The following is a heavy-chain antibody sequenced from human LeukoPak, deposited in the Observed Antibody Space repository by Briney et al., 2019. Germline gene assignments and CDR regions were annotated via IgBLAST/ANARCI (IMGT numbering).Heavy chain of an antibody. D-gene: IGHD3-9*01. CDR3: ARRLTGYYVN. J-gene: IGHJ4*02. CDR2: FYHSGIT. V-gene: IGHV4-38-2*02. CDR1: GYSISSGYF. Sequence: SETLSLTCTVSGYSISSGYFWGWIRQPPGKGLEWIGSFYHSGITYYNPSLKSRVTISVDTSKNQFSLKLSSVTAADTAVYYCARRLTGYYVNWGQGTLVTVSS.